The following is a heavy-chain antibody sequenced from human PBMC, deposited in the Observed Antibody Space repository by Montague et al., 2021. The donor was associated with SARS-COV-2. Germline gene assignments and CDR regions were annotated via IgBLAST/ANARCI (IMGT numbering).Heavy chain of an antibody. CDR3: ARVSSHRSDAFDV. V-gene: IGHV3-11*01. J-gene: IGHJ3*01. CDR2: ISSGGTTI. Sequence: SLRLSCAASGFTFSDYYMSWFRQAPGKGLEWLSYISSGGTTIFYADSVKGRLTISRDNAENSLYLQVNSLRGEDTAVYYCARVSSHRSDAFDVWGQGTLVTVSS. D-gene: IGHD2-15*01. CDR1: GFTFSDYY.